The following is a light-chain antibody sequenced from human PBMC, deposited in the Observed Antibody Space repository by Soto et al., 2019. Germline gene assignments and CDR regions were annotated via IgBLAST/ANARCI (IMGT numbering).Light chain of an antibody. CDR2: GAS. CDR1: QSVSGSY. V-gene: IGKV3-20*01. Sequence: EIVFAQSPGTLSLSPGERATLSCRASQSVSGSYLAWYQHKPGQAPRLLIYGASSRATGIPDRFSGSGSGTDFTLTISRLEPEDFAVYYCQQYGSSPRTFGQGTKVDIK. CDR3: QQYGSSPRT. J-gene: IGKJ1*01.